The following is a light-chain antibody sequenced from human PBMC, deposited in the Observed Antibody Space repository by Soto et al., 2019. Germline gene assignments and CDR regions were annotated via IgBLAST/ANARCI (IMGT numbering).Light chain of an antibody. Sequence: QSVLTQPASVSGSPRQSITISCTGTSSDVGGYNYVSWYQQHPGKAPKLMIYEVSNRPSGVSNCFSGSKSGNTASLTISGLQAEDEADYYCSSYTSSSTYVFGTGTKLTVL. CDR3: SSYTSSSTYV. V-gene: IGLV2-14*01. CDR2: EVS. CDR1: SSDVGGYNY. J-gene: IGLJ1*01.